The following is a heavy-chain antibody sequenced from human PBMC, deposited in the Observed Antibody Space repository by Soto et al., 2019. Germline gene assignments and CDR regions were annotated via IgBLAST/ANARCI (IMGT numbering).Heavy chain of an antibody. D-gene: IGHD3-10*01. CDR1: GYTFSNYD. CDR3: AKVSRKGSAIDLDY. CDR2: VNPNNGDT. J-gene: IGHJ4*02. V-gene: IGHV1-8*01. Sequence: QVQLVQSGAELKKPGASVKVSCKASGYTFSNYDMNWVRQATGQGPEWIGWVNPNNGDTGYAQKFQCRVTLTTDISTTTAYMELTSRRSEDTAIYYCAKVSRKGSAIDLDYWGQGTLITVSS.